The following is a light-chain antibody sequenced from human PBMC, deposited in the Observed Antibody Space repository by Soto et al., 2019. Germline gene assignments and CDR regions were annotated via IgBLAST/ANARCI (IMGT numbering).Light chain of an antibody. CDR1: QGINNF. CDR3: QKYNSPPRT. V-gene: IGKV1-27*01. CDR2: AAS. Sequence: DIQMTQSPSSLSASIGDRVTITCRASQGINNFLAWYQQKPGEAPKLLLYAASILRSGVPSRFSGSGPGADFTLTISSLQTEDVATYYCQKYNSPPRTFGQGTRV. J-gene: IGKJ1*01.